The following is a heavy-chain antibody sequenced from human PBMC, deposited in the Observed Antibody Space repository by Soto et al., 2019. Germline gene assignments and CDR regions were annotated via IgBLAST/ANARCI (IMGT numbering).Heavy chain of an antibody. CDR3: AKGNNGYALFFDY. CDR2: ISGTGVDT. CDR1: GITFSSYV. J-gene: IGHJ4*02. Sequence: EMQLLESGGGLVQPGGSLRLSCAAPGITFSSYVMNWVRQAPGKGLEWVSTISGTGVDTYYAGSVKGRFTVSRDNSKNKLFLQMDSLRAEDTSVYYCAKGNNGYALFFDYWGQGTLLTVSS. D-gene: IGHD5-12*01. V-gene: IGHV3-23*01.